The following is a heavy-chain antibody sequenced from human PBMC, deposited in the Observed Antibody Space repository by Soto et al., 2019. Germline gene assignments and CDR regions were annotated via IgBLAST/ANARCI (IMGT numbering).Heavy chain of an antibody. CDR1: GFTFDDYA. Sequence: GGSLRLSCAASGFTFDDYAMHWVRQAPGKGLEWVSGISWNSGSIGYADSVKGRFTISRDNAKNSLYLQMNSLRAEDTALYYCAKAFSGLQFDYWGQGTLVTVSS. V-gene: IGHV3-9*01. CDR3: AKAFSGLQFDY. D-gene: IGHD4-4*01. J-gene: IGHJ4*02. CDR2: ISWNSGSI.